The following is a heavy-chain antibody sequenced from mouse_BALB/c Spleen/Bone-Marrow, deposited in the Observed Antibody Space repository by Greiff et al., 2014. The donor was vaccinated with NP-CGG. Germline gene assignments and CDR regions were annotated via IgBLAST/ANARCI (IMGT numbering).Heavy chain of an antibody. CDR1: GDSITSGY. CDR3: ARLEEGYGNYEGYYYALDY. D-gene: IGHD2-10*02. CDR2: ISYSGIT. J-gene: IGHJ4*01. V-gene: IGHV3-8*02. Sequence: EVQVVESGPSLAKPSQTPSLTCSVTGDSITSGYWNWIRKFPGNKLEYMGYISYSGITYYNPSLKSRISITRDTSKNQYYLQLNSVTTEDTATYFCARLEEGYGNYEGYYYALDYWGQGTSVTVSS.